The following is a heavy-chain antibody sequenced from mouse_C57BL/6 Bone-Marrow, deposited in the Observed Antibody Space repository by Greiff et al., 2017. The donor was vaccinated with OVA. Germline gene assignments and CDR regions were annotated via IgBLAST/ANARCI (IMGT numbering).Heavy chain of an antibody. J-gene: IGHJ3*01. CDR1: GFTFSSYG. CDR2: ISSGGSYT. CDR3: ASYYLFAY. V-gene: IGHV5-6*01. D-gene: IGHD1-1*01. Sequence: VQLVESGGDLVKPGGSLKLSCAASGFTFSSYGMSWVRQTPDKRLEWVATISSGGSYTYYPDSVKGRFTISRDNAKNTLYLQMSSLKSEDTAMYYCASYYLFAYWGQGTLVTVSA.